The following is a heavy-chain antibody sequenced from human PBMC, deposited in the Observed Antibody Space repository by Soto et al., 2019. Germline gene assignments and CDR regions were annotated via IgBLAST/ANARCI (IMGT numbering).Heavy chain of an antibody. V-gene: IGHV3-73*01. D-gene: IGHD6-6*01. CDR1: GFTFSGSA. CDR3: TRRRGYSSSSYYFDY. CDR2: IRSKANSYAT. J-gene: IGHJ4*02. Sequence: AGGSPRLSCAASGFTFSGSAMHWVLQASGKWLEWVGRIRSKANSYATAYAASVKGRFTISRDDSKNTAYLQMNSLKTEDTAVYYCTRRRGYSSSSYYFDYWGQGTLVTSPQ.